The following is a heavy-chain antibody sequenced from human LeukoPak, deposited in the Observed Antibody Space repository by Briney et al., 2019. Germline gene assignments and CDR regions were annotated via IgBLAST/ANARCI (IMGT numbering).Heavy chain of an antibody. Sequence: GGSLRLSCVASGFTFSTYAMSWVRQAPGKGLECVANIRGSGGGAVYANSVKGRFTISRDNSKNTLYLQMNSLRAEDTAVYYCAKDIESRHLWFDYYYYGMDVWGQGTTVTVSS. V-gene: IGHV3-23*01. CDR3: AKDIESRHLWFDYYYYGMDV. J-gene: IGHJ6*02. D-gene: IGHD3-10*01. CDR2: IRGSGGGA. CDR1: GFTFSTYA.